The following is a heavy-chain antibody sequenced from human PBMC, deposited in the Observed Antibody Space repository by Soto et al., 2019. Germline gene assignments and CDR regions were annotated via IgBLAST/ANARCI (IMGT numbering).Heavy chain of an antibody. CDR1: GYTFTGYY. J-gene: IGHJ4*02. V-gene: IGHV1-2*02. D-gene: IGHD3-3*01. CDR2: INPNSGGT. CDR3: ARDPGGDTIFGVVPYFDY. Sequence: GASVKVSCKDSGYTFTGYYMQWVRQAPGQGLEWMGWINPNSGGTKYAQKFQGRVTMTRDTSISIAYMELSRLRSDDTAVYYCARDPGGDTIFGVVPYFDYWGQGTLVTVPQ.